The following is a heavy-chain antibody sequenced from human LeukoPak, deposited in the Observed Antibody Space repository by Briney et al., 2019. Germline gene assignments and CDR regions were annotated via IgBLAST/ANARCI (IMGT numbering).Heavy chain of an antibody. CDR2: IVVGSGNT. Sequence: HGASVKVSCKASGFTFTSSAVQWVRQARGQRPEWIGWIVVGSGNTNYAQKFQERVTITRDMSTSTAYMELSSLRSEDTAVYYCAAADEYNWNYGDAFDIWGQGTMVTVSS. D-gene: IGHD1-7*01. J-gene: IGHJ3*02. CDR3: AAADEYNWNYGDAFDI. V-gene: IGHV1-58*01. CDR1: GFTFTSSA.